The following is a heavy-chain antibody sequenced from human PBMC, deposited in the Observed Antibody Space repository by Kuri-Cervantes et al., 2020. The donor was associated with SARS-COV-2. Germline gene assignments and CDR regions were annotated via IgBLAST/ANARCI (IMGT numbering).Heavy chain of an antibody. CDR2: ISYDVTNI. CDR3: ARDAYYYDSSGYFAILSAFDI. V-gene: IGHV3-30-3*01. D-gene: IGHD3-22*01. CDR1: VFTFGNSV. J-gene: IGHJ3*02. Sequence: GSLRLSCAASVFTFGNSVIQWVRQAPGKGLEWVSGISYDVTNIFYADSVKGRFTISRDNSKNTLYLQMNSLRAEDTAVYYCARDAYYYDSSGYFAILSAFDIWGQGTMVTVSS.